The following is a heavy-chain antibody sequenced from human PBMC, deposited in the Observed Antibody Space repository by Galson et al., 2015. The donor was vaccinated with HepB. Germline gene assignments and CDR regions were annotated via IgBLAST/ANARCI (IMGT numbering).Heavy chain of an antibody. CDR2: IWYDGSNK. Sequence: SLRLSCAASGFTFSSYGMHWVRQAPGKGLEWVAVIWYDGSNKYYADSVKGRFTISRDNSKNTLYLQMNSLRAEDTAVYYCARAKGIQWELLEGAFDIWGQGTMVTVSS. D-gene: IGHD1-26*01. CDR1: GFTFSSYG. J-gene: IGHJ3*02. V-gene: IGHV3-33*08. CDR3: ARAKGIQWELLEGAFDI.